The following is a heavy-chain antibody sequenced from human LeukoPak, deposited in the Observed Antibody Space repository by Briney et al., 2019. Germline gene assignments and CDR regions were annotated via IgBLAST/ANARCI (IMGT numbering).Heavy chain of an antibody. CDR1: GYTFTNFD. CDR2: MNPVSGNT. J-gene: IGHJ4*02. D-gene: IGHD2-2*01. V-gene: IGHV1-8*01. CDR3: ARAPMGTAALY. Sequence: ASVKVSCKASGYTFTNFDINWVRQAPGQGFEWMGWMNPVSGNTGSAQKFQGRVTLTRDMSISTAYMELSSLRSDDTAFYYCARAPMGTAALYWGQGSLVTVSS.